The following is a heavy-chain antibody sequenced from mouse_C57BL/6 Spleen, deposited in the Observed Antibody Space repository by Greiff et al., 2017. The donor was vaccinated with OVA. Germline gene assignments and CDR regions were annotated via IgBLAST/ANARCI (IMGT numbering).Heavy chain of an antibody. V-gene: IGHV2-2*01. J-gene: IGHJ2*01. Sequence: QVQLKQSGPGLVQPSQSLSITCTVSGFSLTSYGVHWVRQSPGKGLEWLGVIWSGGSTDYNAAFISRLSISKDNSKSQVFFKMNSLQADDTAIYYCARNWIDYYGSSSYYFDYWGQGTTLTVSS. CDR1: GFSLTSYG. D-gene: IGHD1-1*01. CDR3: ARNWIDYYGSSSYYFDY. CDR2: IWSGGST.